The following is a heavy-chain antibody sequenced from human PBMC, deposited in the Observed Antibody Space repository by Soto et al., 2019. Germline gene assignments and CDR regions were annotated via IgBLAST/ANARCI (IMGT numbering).Heavy chain of an antibody. V-gene: IGHV3-9*01. CDR1: GFTFGDYA. D-gene: IGHD3-10*01. CDR3: AKDRSSGSPYYGMDF. Sequence: QTGGSLRLSCAASGFTFGDYAIHWVRQVPGKGLEWVSGFKWNSGDVGYADSVKGRFTISRDNAKNSLYLQMNSLRPEDTAVYSCAKDRSSGSPYYGMDFWGQGTMVTVSS. J-gene: IGHJ6*02. CDR2: FKWNSGDV.